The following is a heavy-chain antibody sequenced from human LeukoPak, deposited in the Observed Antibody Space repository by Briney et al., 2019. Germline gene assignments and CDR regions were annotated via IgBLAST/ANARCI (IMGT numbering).Heavy chain of an antibody. CDR2: INHSGST. CDR3: ARGLGGVVIILGKNWFDP. CDR1: GGSFSGYY. V-gene: IGHV4-34*01. J-gene: IGHJ5*02. Sequence: SETLSLTCAVYGGSFSGYYWSWIRQPPGKGLEWIGEINHSGSTNYNPSLKSRVTISVDTSKNQFSLKLSSVTAADTAVYYCARGLGGVVIILGKNWFDPWGQGTLVTVSS. D-gene: IGHD3-3*01.